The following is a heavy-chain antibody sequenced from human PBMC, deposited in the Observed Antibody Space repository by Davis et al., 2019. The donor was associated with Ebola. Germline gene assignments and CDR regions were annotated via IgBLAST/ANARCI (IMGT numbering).Heavy chain of an antibody. CDR1: GFIFSSYV. Sequence: PGGSLRLSCAASGFIFSSYVMSWVRQAPGKGLEWVSTLRTSSDTYYADSVKGRFTISRDNSKNTLYLQMNGLRVEDTAIYYCAKDTSNSWFDIWGQGTMVTVSS. CDR2: LRTSSDT. J-gene: IGHJ3*02. D-gene: IGHD6-13*01. V-gene: IGHV3-23*01. CDR3: AKDTSNSWFDI.